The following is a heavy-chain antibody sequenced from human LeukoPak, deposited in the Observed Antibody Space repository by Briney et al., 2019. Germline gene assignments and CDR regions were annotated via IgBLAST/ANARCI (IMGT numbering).Heavy chain of an antibody. V-gene: IGHV1-24*01. CDR3: ASGEVLMVYAIKEYFQH. CDR1: GYTLTELS. D-gene: IGHD2-8*01. J-gene: IGHJ1*01. Sequence: ASVKVSCKVSGYTLTELSMHWVRQAPGKGLEWMGGFDPEDGETIYAQKFQGRVTMTEDTSTDTAYMELSSLRSEDTAVYYCASGEVLMVYAIKEYFQHWGQGTLVTVSS. CDR2: FDPEDGET.